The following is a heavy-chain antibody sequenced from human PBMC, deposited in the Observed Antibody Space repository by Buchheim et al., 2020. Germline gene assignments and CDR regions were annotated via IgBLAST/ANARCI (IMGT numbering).Heavy chain of an antibody. CDR1: GFTFSNFA. CDR3: AKTPRGYSSGWYSDY. CDR2: ISGSGGST. D-gene: IGHD6-19*01. V-gene: IGHV3-23*01. J-gene: IGHJ4*02. Sequence: EVQLLESGGGLVHRGGSLRLSCAASGFTFSNFAMSWVRQAPGKGLEWVSTISGSGGSTYYAESVKGRFTISRDNSKNTLYLQMHVVRADDTAAFYCAKTPRGYSSGWYSDYWGQGTL.